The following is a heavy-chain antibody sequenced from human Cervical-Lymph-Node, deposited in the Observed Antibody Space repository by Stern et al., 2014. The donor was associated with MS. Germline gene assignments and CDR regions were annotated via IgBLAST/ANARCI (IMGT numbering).Heavy chain of an antibody. Sequence: HVQLVESGAEVKRPGASVKVSCKASGYTFTTYAVSWVRQAPGQGLAWMGWIRDYNGNANYAQKLQGRVTMTTDTSTSTAYMELRSLRSDDTAVYYCAREKYYYDSSGYYYYFDYWGQGTLVTVSS. D-gene: IGHD3-22*01. CDR1: GYTFTTYA. CDR3: AREKYYYDSSGYYYYFDY. J-gene: IGHJ4*02. V-gene: IGHV1-18*01. CDR2: IRDYNGNA.